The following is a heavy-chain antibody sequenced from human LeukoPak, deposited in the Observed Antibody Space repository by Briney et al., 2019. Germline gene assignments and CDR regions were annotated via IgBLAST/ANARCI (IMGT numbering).Heavy chain of an antibody. D-gene: IGHD3-10*01. CDR1: GDSISSSHY. V-gene: IGHV4-59*11. CDR2: IYYSGST. Sequence: RSSETLSLTCAVSGDSISSSHYWSWIRQPPGKGLEWIGYIYYSGSTNYNPSLKSRVTISVDTSKNQFSLKLSSVTAADTAVYYCARVHPGTSWFGETRGWFDPWGQGTLVTVSS. J-gene: IGHJ5*02. CDR3: ARVHPGTSWFGETRGWFDP.